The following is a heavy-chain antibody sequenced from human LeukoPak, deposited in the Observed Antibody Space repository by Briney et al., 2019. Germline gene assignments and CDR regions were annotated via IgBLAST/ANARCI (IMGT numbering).Heavy chain of an antibody. CDR2: ISSSSSYI. D-gene: IGHD1-7*01. V-gene: IGHV3-21*01. J-gene: IGHJ4*02. CDR3: ARDFGLVTGTPGY. CDR1: GFTFSSYS. Sequence: KPGGSLRLSCAASGFTFSSYSMNWVRQAPGKGLEWVSSISSSSSYIYYADSVKGRFTISRDNAKNTLYLQMNSLRAEDTAVYYCARDFGLVTGTPGYWGQGTLVTVSS.